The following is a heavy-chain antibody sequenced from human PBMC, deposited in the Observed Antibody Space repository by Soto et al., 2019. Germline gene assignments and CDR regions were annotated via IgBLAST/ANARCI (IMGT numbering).Heavy chain of an antibody. J-gene: IGHJ4*02. Sequence: SETLSLTCTVSGGSVSSGSYYWSWIRQPPGKGLEWIGYIYYSGSTNYNPSLKSRVTISVDTSKNQFSLKLSSVTAADTAVYYCARELGSRYYDSSGYLFDYWGQGTLVTVSS. V-gene: IGHV4-61*01. CDR3: ARELGSRYYDSSGYLFDY. CDR2: IYYSGST. CDR1: GGSVSSGSYY. D-gene: IGHD3-22*01.